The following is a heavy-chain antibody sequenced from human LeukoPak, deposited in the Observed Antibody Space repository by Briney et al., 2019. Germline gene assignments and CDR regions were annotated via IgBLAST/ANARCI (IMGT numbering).Heavy chain of an antibody. CDR3: ASVAAAGTSYYYYGMDV. D-gene: IGHD6-13*01. CDR2: MNPNSGNT. Sequence: ASVKVSCKASGYTFTSYDINWVRQATGQGLEWMGWMNPNSGNTGYAQKFQGGVTMTRNTSISTAYMELSSLRSEDTAVYYCASVAAAGTSYYYYGMDVWGQGTTVTVSS. V-gene: IGHV1-8*01. CDR1: GYTFTSYD. J-gene: IGHJ6*02.